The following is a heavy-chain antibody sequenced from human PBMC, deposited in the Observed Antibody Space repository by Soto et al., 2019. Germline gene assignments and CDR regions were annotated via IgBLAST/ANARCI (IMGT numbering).Heavy chain of an antibody. V-gene: IGHV4-31*03. D-gene: IGHD5-12*01. CDR2: IYYSGST. CDR1: GGSISSGGYY. Sequence: QVQLQESGPGLVKPSQTLSLTCTVSGGSISSGGYYWSWIRQHPGKGLEWIGYIYYSGSTYYNPSLKSRVTISVDTSKNQFSRNLRSVTSADTAVYYCARGRGSGYDVGRYYFDYWGQGTLVTVSS. J-gene: IGHJ4*02. CDR3: ARGRGSGYDVGRYYFDY.